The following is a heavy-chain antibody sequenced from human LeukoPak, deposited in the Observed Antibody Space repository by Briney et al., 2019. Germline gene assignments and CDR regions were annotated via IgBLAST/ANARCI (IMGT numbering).Heavy chain of an antibody. CDR3: AKDGIRGYSYGYYYGMDV. V-gene: IGHV3-23*01. CDR1: GFTFSSYA. D-gene: IGHD5-18*01. Sequence: PGGSLRLSCAASGFTFSSYAMSWVRQAPGKGLEWVSAISGSGGSTYYADSVKGRFTISRDNSKSTLYLQMNSLRAEDTAVYYCAKDGIRGYSYGYYYGMDVWGQGTTVTVSS. J-gene: IGHJ6*02. CDR2: ISGSGGST.